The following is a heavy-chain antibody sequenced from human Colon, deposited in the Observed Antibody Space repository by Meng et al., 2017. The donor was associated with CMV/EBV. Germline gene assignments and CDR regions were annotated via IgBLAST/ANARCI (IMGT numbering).Heavy chain of an antibody. D-gene: IGHD3-3*01. CDR3: AKRDTIFWDY. J-gene: IGHJ4*02. CDR1: GFTFSSYA. CDR2: ISSSGGTT. Sequence: LLLESGGGLVQPGGSLRLSCAASGFTFSSYAMSWVRQAPGKGLEWVSTISSSGGTTYYSDSLKGRFTISRDNSKNTLYLQMNSLRAEDTAIYYCAKRDTIFWDYWGQGTLVTVSS. V-gene: IGHV3-23*01.